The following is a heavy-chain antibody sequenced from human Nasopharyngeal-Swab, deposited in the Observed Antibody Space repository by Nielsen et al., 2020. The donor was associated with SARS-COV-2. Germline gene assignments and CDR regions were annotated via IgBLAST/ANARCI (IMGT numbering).Heavy chain of an antibody. V-gene: IGHV3-23*01. D-gene: IGHD4/OR15-4a*01. CDR3: AKDEVPNDS. CDR1: GFTFSNSD. J-gene: IGHJ5*01. Sequence: GESLKISCSVSGFTFSNSDLCWVRQAPGKGLEWVSDISISGATTFDADSVRGRFTISSDNDRNTVYLQMSSLTVEDTAIYYCAKDEVPNDSWGQGTLVTVSS. CDR2: ISISGATT.